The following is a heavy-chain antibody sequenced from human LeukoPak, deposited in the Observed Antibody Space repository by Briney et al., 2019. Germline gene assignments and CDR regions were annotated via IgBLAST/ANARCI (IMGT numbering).Heavy chain of an antibody. Sequence: GGSLRLSCAASGFTFSSYAMHWVRQAPGKGLEWVAVISYDGSNKYYADSVKGRFTISRDNSKNTLYLQMNSLRAEDTAVYYCAEAGTGDYWGQGTLVTVSS. V-gene: IGHV3-30-3*01. CDR1: GFTFSSYA. CDR2: ISYDGSNK. J-gene: IGHJ4*02. CDR3: AEAGTGDY. D-gene: IGHD6-19*01.